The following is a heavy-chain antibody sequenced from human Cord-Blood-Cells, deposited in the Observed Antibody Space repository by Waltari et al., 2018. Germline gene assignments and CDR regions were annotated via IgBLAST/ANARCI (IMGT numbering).Heavy chain of an antibody. J-gene: IGHJ5*02. CDR2: FYPEEGET. V-gene: IGHV1-24*01. CDR1: GYTLTELS. D-gene: IGHD6-6*01. Sequence: QVQLVQSGAEVKKPGASVKVSCKVSGYTLTELSMHWVRQAPGKGLEWMGGFYPEEGETIYAQKFQGRVTMTEDTSTDTAYMELSSLRSEDTAVYYCATVRPYSSSSAGPNWFDPWGQGTLVTVSS. CDR3: ATVRPYSSSSAGPNWFDP.